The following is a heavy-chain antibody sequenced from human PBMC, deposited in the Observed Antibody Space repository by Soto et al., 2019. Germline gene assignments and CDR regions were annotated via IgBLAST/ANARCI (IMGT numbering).Heavy chain of an antibody. CDR3: AVKYFDWFRFDY. Sequence: SETLSLTCTVSGGSISSGGYYWSWIRQHPGKGLEWIGYIYYSGSTYYNTSLKSRVTISVDTSKNQFSLKLSSVTAADTAVYYCAVKYFDWFRFDYWGQGTLVTVSS. V-gene: IGHV4-31*03. J-gene: IGHJ4*02. D-gene: IGHD3-9*01. CDR1: GGSISSGGYY. CDR2: IYYSGST.